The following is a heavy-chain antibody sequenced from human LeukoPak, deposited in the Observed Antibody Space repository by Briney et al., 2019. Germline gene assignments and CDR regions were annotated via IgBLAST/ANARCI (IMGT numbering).Heavy chain of an antibody. CDR2: IYPDDSDT. CDR3: ARQYYDSSGCIDY. V-gene: IGHV5-51*01. J-gene: IGHJ4*02. D-gene: IGHD3-22*01. Sequence: GESLKISCKHSEYSFPNYCIGWVRQMPGKGLEWMGIIYPDDSDTRYSPSFQGQVTISADRSISTAYLQWSSLKASDTAMYYCARQYYDSSGCIDYWGQGTLVTVSS. CDR1: EYSFPNYC.